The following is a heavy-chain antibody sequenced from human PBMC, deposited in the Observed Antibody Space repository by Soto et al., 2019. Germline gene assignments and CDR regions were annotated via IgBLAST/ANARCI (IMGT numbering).Heavy chain of an antibody. V-gene: IGHV1-69*13. CDR1: GGTFSSYA. Sequence: SVKVSCKASGGTFSSYAISWVRQAPGQGLEWMGGITPIFGRANYAQKFQGRVTITADESTSTAYMELSSLRSEDTAVYFCAREYKWNDVRYGMDVWGQGTTVTVSS. J-gene: IGHJ6*02. CDR2: ITPIFGRA. CDR3: AREYKWNDVRYGMDV. D-gene: IGHD1-20*01.